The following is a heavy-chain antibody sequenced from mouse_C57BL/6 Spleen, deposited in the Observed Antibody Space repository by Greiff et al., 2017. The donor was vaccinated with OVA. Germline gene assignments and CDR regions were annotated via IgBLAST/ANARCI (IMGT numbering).Heavy chain of an antibody. D-gene: IGHD1-1*01. J-gene: IGHJ1*03. CDR1: GFNIKDDY. Sequence: EVQLQESGAELVRPGASVKLSCTASGFNIKDDYMHWVKQRPEQGLEWIGWIDPENGDTEYASKFQGKATITADTSSNTAYLQLSSLTSEDTAVYYCTTSIYYGSSNWYFDVWGTGTTVTVSS. V-gene: IGHV14-4*01. CDR3: TTSIYYGSSNWYFDV. CDR2: IDPENGDT.